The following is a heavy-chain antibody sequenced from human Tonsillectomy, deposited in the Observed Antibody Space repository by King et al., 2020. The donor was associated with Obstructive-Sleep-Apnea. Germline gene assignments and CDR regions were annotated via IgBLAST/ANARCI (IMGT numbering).Heavy chain of an antibody. D-gene: IGHD1-7*01. CDR2: IYYSGST. J-gene: IGHJ5*02. CDR3: ARDQWNYARFDP. Sequence: QLQESGPGLVKPSETLSLTCTVSGGSISSSSYYWGWIRQPPGKGLEWIGSIYYSGSTYYNPSLKSRVTISVDTSKNQFSLKLSSVTAADTAVYYCARDQWNYARFDPWGQGTLVTVSS. CDR1: GGSISSSSYY. V-gene: IGHV4-39*07.